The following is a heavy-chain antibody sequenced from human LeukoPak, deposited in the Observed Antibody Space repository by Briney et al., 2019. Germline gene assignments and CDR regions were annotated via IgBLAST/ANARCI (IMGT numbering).Heavy chain of an antibody. CDR1: GFTFSSYW. D-gene: IGHD5-24*01. J-gene: IGHJ4*02. CDR3: ARTYKGYNHDY. CDR2: IKQDGSEK. V-gene: IGHV3-7*01. Sequence: GGSLRLSCAASGFTFSSYWMSWVRQAPGKGREWVANIKQDGSEKYYVDSVKGRLTISRDNAKNSLYLQMNSLRAEDTAVYYCARTYKGYNHDYWGQGTLVTVSS.